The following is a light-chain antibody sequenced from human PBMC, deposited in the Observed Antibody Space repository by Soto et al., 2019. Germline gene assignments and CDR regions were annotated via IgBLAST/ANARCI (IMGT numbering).Light chain of an antibody. CDR2: GDS. J-gene: IGLJ3*02. CDR1: SSNIGRGYD. V-gene: IGLV1-40*01. CDR3: QTFDSSLTISWV. Sequence: QAVLTQPPSVSGAPGQRVTISCTASSSNIGRGYDVHWYQQFPGSAPRLLLSGDSNRPSGVPDRFSGSRSGTSASLAITGLQAEDEADYYCQTFDSSLTISWVFGGGTKVTVL.